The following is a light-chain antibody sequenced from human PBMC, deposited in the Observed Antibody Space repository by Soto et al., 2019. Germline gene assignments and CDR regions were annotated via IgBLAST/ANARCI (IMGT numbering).Light chain of an antibody. CDR2: AAS. CDR1: QSISSSY. J-gene: IGKJ2*01. Sequence: EIVLTQSPGTLSLSPGERATLSCRASQSISSSYLAWYQQKPGQAPRLLIYAASSRATGIPDRFSGSGSGTDFNLIISRLEPEDFAVYYCQQYGTSSYTFGQGTQLEIK. CDR3: QQYGTSSYT. V-gene: IGKV3-20*01.